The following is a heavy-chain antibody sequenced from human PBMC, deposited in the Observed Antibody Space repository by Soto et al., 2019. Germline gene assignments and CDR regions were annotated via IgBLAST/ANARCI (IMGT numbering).Heavy chain of an antibody. Sequence: EVQLVESGGGLVQSGESLRLSCAASGFTFDMQWMTWVRQAPGKGLEWVASINQDGLQTYYEDSLRGRFTISRDNAKKSVFLQLNSLRNDDTAIYYCGREFYGHVDYWGQGTLVTVSS. D-gene: IGHD4-17*01. CDR1: GFTFDMQW. J-gene: IGHJ4*02. CDR3: GREFYGHVDY. V-gene: IGHV3-7*05. CDR2: INQDGLQT.